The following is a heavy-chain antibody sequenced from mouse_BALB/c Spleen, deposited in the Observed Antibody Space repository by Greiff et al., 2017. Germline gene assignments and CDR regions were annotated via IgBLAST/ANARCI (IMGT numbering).Heavy chain of an antibody. CDR3: AKPPYGP. J-gene: IGHJ3*01. Sequence: EVQLVESGGGLVKPGGSLKLSCAASGFAFSSYDMSWVRQTPEKRLEWVGYISSGGGSTYYPDTVKGRFTISRDNAKNTLYLQMSSLKSEDTAMYYCAKPPYGPWGQGTLVTVSA. CDR2: ISSGGGST. V-gene: IGHV5-12-1*01. D-gene: IGHD1-1*02. CDR1: GFAFSSYD.